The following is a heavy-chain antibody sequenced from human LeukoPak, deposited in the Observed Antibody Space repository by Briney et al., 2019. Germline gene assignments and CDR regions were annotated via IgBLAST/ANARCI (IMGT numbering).Heavy chain of an antibody. CDR2: IVVGSGNT. CDR1: GFTFTSSA. CDR3: AAALPYYDYVWGSYRNHNFDY. Sequence: SLKVSCKASGFTFTSSAMQWVRQARGQRLEWIRWIVVGSGNTNYAQKFQERVTITRDMSTSTAYMELSSLRSEDTAVYYCAAALPYYDYVWGSYRNHNFDYWGQGTLVTVSS. D-gene: IGHD3-16*02. J-gene: IGHJ4*02. V-gene: IGHV1-58*02.